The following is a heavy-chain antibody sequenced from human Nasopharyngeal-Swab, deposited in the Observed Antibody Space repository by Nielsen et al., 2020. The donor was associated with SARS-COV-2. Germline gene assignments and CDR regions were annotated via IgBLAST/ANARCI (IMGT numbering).Heavy chain of an antibody. Sequence: SVKVSCKASGYTFTSYYMHWVRQAPGQGLEWMGGIIPIFGTANYAQKFQGRVTITADESTSTAYMELSSLRSEDTAVYYCARGHDSSSGKGPIDYWGQGTLVTVSS. J-gene: IGHJ4*02. CDR2: IIPIFGTA. CDR1: GYTFTSYY. CDR3: ARGHDSSSGKGPIDY. D-gene: IGHD6-6*01. V-gene: IGHV1-69*13.